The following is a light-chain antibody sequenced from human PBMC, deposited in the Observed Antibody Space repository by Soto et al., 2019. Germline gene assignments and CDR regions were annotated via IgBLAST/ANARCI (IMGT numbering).Light chain of an antibody. J-gene: IGKJ5*01. CDR1: QCVSSY. V-gene: IGKV3-15*01. Sequence: EIVMTQSPATLSLSPGERVTLSCRASQCVSSYLALYQQKPGQAPRLLIYGASTRATGIPARFSGSGSGTEFTLTISSLQSEDFAVYYCQQYNNWPSITFGQGTRLEI. CDR2: GAS. CDR3: QQYNNWPSIT.